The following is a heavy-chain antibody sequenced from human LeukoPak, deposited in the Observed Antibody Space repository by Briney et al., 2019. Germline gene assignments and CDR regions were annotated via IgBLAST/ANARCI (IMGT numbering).Heavy chain of an antibody. Sequence: PGGSLRLSCAASGFTFSNHWMSWVRQAPGKGLEWVANIKQDGSEKYYVDSVKGRFTISRDNSKNTLYLQMNSLRAEDTAVYYCASSSDIYGSGSYFNSLGDVWGKGTTVSISS. CDR1: GFTFSNHW. J-gene: IGHJ6*04. V-gene: IGHV3-7*03. CDR2: IKQDGSEK. CDR3: ASSSDIYGSGSYFNSLGDV. D-gene: IGHD3-10*01.